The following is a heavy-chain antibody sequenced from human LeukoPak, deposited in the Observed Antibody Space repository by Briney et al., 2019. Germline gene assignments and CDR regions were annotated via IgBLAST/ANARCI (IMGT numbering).Heavy chain of an antibody. CDR1: GGSISTYY. V-gene: IGHV4-59*04. CDR3: ASLVVVITPGGFDP. D-gene: IGHD3-22*01. CDR2: IYYSGST. J-gene: IGHJ5*02. Sequence: KPSETLSLTCTVSGGSISTYYWSWIRQPPGKGLEWIGSIYYSGSTYYKPSLKSRVTISVDTSKNQVSLKLSSVTAADTAVYYCASLVVVITPGGFDPWGQGTLVTVSS.